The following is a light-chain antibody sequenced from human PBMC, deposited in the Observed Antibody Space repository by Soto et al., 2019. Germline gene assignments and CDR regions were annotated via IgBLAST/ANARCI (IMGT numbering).Light chain of an antibody. CDR2: EGS. Sequence: QSALTQPASVSGSPGQSITISCTGTSSDVGSYNLVSWYQQHPGKAPKLMIYEGSKRPSGVSNRFSGSKSGNTASLTISGLQAEXEADYYCCSYAGSSTYVVFGGGTKLTVL. V-gene: IGLV2-23*01. CDR3: CSYAGSSTYVV. J-gene: IGLJ2*01. CDR1: SSDVGSYNL.